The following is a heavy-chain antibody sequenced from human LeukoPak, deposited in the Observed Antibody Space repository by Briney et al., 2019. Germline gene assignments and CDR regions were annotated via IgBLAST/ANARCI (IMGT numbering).Heavy chain of an antibody. D-gene: IGHD3-16*02. J-gene: IGHJ4*02. CDR2: IYYSGST. CDR3: ARRGSYRHRHLNYFDY. V-gene: IGHV4-59*08. Sequence: PSETLSLTCTVSGGSISSYYWSWIRQPPGKGLEWIGYIYYSGSTNYNPSLKSRVTISVDASKNQFSLKLSSVTAADTAVYYCARRGSYRHRHLNYFDYWGQGTLVTVSS. CDR1: GGSISSYY.